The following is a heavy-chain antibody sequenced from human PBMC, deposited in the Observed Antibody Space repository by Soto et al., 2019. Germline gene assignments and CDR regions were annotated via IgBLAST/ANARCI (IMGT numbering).Heavy chain of an antibody. D-gene: IGHD6-6*01. CDR2: IYYSGST. CDR3: ARGSSIAGLYYGMDV. V-gene: IGHV4-31*03. CDR1: GGSISSGGYY. J-gene: IGHJ6*02. Sequence: SETLSLTCTVSGGSISSGGYYWSWIRQHPGKGLEWIGYIYYSGSTYYNPSLKSRVTISVDTSKNQFSLKLSSVTAADTAVYYCARGSSIAGLYYGMDVWDQGTTVTVSS.